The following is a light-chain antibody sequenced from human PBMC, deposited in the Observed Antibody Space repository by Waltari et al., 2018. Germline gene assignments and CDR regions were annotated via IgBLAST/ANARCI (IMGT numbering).Light chain of an antibody. Sequence: IHVTQSPSSLSASVGHRVTITCRESQTIRSYLTWYQQKPGKAPKLLIYAASSLQSGVPSRCSGSGSGTDFTLTISNLQPEDLATYYCQQSYSTPITFGQGTRLEIK. V-gene: IGKV1-39*01. CDR1: QTIRSY. CDR3: QQSYSTPIT. CDR2: AAS. J-gene: IGKJ5*01.